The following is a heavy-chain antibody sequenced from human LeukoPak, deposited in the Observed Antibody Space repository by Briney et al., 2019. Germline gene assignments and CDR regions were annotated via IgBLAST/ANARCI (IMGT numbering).Heavy chain of an antibody. V-gene: IGHV4-59*01. CDR2: ISDSGTT. CDR3: ARDFMVRGDQVNYYYYYMDV. CDR1: VGSISHYY. Sequence: SETLTLPCTVSVGSISHYYWSWIRHPPGKGLEGIGYISDSGTTNYNPSLKNRVTTSLDTSKNQFSLQLRSVTAADTAVYYCARDFMVRGDQVNYYYYYMDVWGTGATITVSS. D-gene: IGHD3-10*01. J-gene: IGHJ6*03.